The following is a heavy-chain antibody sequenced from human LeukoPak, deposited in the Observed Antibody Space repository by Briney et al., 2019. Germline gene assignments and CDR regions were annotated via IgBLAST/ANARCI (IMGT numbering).Heavy chain of an antibody. D-gene: IGHD2-15*01. CDR1: GGTFTIYT. Sequence: SVSVSCKASGGTFTIYTISWGRQAPRQGLGWMGRIIPILGITNYAQKFQSRVTITADKSTSTAYMELSSLRSEDTAVYYCARDRRGVVVVAATPDGWFDRWGQGTLVTVSS. V-gene: IGHV1-69*10. CDR2: IIPILGIT. CDR3: ARDRRGVVVVAATPDGWFDR. J-gene: IGHJ5*02.